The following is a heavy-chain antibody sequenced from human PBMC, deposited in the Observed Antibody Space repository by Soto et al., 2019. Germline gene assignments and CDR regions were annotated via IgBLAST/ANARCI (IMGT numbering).Heavy chain of an antibody. D-gene: IGHD3-10*01. CDR3: ARGYYGSGSYLAYYYGMDV. Sequence: ASVKVSCKASGYTFTGYYMHWVRQAPGQGLEWMGWINPNSGGTNYAQKFQGWVTMTRDTSISTAYMELSRLRSDDTAVYYCARGYYGSGSYLAYYYGMDVWGQGTTVTVPS. J-gene: IGHJ6*02. CDR1: GYTFTGYY. CDR2: INPNSGGT. V-gene: IGHV1-2*04.